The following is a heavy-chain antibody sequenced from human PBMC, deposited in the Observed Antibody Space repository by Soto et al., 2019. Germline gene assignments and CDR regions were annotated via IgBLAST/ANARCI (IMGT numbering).Heavy chain of an antibody. CDR2: ISGSGGST. CDR3: ASSEGYYYYGMDV. V-gene: IGHV3-23*01. Sequence: EVPLLESGGGLVQPGGSLRLSCAASGFTFSSYAMSWVRQAPGKGLEWVSAISGSGGSTYYADSVKGRFTISRDNSKSTLYLQMNSLRAEDTAVYYCASSEGYYYYGMDVWGQGTTVTVSS. CDR1: GFTFSSYA. J-gene: IGHJ6*02.